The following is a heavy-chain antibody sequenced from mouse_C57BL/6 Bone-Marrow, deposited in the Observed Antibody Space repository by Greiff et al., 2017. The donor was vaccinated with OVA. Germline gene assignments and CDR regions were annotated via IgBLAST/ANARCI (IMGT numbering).Heavy chain of an antibody. CDR2: IHPNSGST. CDR3: ARTGTFYYAMDY. J-gene: IGHJ4*01. D-gene: IGHD4-1*01. CDR1: GYTFTSYW. V-gene: IGHV1-64*01. Sequence: QVQLQQPGAELVKPGASVKLSCKASGYTFTSYWMHWVKQRPGQGLEWIGMIHPNSGSTNYNEKFKSKATLTVDKSSSTAYMQRSSRTSEDSAVYYCARTGTFYYAMDYWGQGTSVTVSS.